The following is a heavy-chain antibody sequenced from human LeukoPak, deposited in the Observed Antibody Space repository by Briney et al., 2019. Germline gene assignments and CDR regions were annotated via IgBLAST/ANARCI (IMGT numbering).Heavy chain of an antibody. CDR2: MNPNSGNT. CDR1: GYTFIRYD. V-gene: IGHV1-8*01. D-gene: IGHD3-10*01. J-gene: IGHJ4*02. CDR3: ARRSMVRGVIITLGY. Sequence: ASVKVSCKASGYTFIRYDINWVRQATGQGLEWMGWMNPNSGNTGYAQKFQGRVTMTRNTSISTAYMELSSLRSEDTAVYYCARRSMVRGVIITLGYWGQGTLVTVSS.